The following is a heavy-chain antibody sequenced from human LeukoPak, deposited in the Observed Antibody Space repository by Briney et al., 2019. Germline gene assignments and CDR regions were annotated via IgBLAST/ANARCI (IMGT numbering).Heavy chain of an antibody. D-gene: IGHD3-22*01. J-gene: IGHJ4*02. Sequence: GGSLRLSCAASGFTFSTYSMNWVRQAPGKGLEWVANIKKDGSEKYYVGSVKGRFTISRDNVKNSLYLEMNSLRADDTAVYYCARDLNDSGFYGYWGQGTLVTVSS. CDR1: GFTFSTYS. CDR3: ARDLNDSGFYGY. CDR2: IKKDGSEK. V-gene: IGHV3-7*01.